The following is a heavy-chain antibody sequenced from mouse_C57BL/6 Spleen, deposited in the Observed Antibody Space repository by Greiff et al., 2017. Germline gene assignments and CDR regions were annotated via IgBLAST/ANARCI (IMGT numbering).Heavy chain of an antibody. D-gene: IGHD2-3*01. CDR2: INPSSGYT. CDR1: GYTFTSYW. Sequence: QVQLQQSGAELAKPGASVKLSCKASGYTFTSYWMHWVKQRPGQGLEWIGYINPSSGYTKYNQKFKDKATLTADKSSSTAYMQLSSLTYEDSAVYYCARSYDGYYGGNAWFAYWGQGTLVTVSA. CDR3: ARSYDGYYGGNAWFAY. J-gene: IGHJ3*01. V-gene: IGHV1-7*01.